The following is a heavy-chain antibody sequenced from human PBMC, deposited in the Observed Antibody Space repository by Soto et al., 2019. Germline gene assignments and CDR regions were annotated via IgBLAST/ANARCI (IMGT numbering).Heavy chain of an antibody. Sequence: GESLKISCKASGYSFTYYWIGWVRQMPGKGLEWMGIIYPGDSNTRYSPSFQGQVTISADKSISTAYLQWSSLKASDTAMYYCARHYDSAGHYGPDYWGQGTLVTSPQ. J-gene: IGHJ4*02. V-gene: IGHV5-51*01. D-gene: IGHD3-16*01. CDR2: IYPGDSNT. CDR3: ARHYDSAGHYGPDY. CDR1: GYSFTYYW.